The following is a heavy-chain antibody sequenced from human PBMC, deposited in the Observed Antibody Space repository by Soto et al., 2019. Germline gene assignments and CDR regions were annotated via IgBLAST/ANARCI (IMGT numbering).Heavy chain of an antibody. V-gene: IGHV4-59*01. CDR1: VGAIRSDH. CDR3: ARVAPRDAFDI. Sequence: SEPQALRGTVAVGAIRSDHYRWIRQPPGKGLEWIGYIYYSGSTNYNPSLKSRVTISVDTSKNQFSLKLSSVTAADTAVYYCARVAPRDAFDIWGQGTMVTVSS. CDR2: IYYSGST. J-gene: IGHJ3*02.